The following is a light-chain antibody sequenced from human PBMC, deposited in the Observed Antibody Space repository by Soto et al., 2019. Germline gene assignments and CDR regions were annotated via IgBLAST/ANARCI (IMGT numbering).Light chain of an antibody. J-gene: IGLJ2*01. CDR1: SSDIGYYNF. CDR3: SSYAGGNNLL. Sequence: QSVLTQPHSASGSPGQSVTISCTGTSSDIGYYNFVSWYQQHPGKAPKLIIYEVNTRPSGVPDRFSGSKSGSTASLTVSGLQAEDEADYYCSSYAGGNNLLFGGGTKLTVL. V-gene: IGLV2-8*01. CDR2: EVN.